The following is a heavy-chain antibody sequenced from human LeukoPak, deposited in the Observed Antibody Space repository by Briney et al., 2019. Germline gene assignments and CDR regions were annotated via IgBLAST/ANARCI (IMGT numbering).Heavy chain of an antibody. CDR1: GFTFSSYS. D-gene: IGHD3-22*01. CDR2: ISSSSSYI. CDR3: ARGIVVVKKPLAFDI. J-gene: IGHJ3*02. V-gene: IGHV3-21*01. Sequence: GGSLRLSCAASGFTFSSYSMNWVRQAPGKGLEWVSSISSSSSYIYYADSVKGRFTISRDNAKNSLYLQMNSLRAEDTAVYYCARGIVVVKKPLAFDIWGQGTMVTVSS.